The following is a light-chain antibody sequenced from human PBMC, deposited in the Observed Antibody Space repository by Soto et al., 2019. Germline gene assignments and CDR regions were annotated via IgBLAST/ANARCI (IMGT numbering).Light chain of an antibody. V-gene: IGLV3-21*02. Sequence: SYELTQPPSVSVAPGQTARISCGGHHIGSKSVHWYQQKPGQAPVLVVHDDRDRPSGIPERFSGSNSGNTATLTISRAEAGDEADYYCQVWHSGSDHWVFGGGTKLTVL. CDR2: DDR. J-gene: IGLJ3*02. CDR3: QVWHSGSDHWV. CDR1: HIGSKS.